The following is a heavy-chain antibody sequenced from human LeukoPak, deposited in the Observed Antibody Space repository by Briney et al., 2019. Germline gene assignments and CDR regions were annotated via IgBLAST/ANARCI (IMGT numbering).Heavy chain of an antibody. CDR3: ARVAYFDSGGYYYNFDY. J-gene: IGHJ4*02. V-gene: IGHV4-38-2*01. Sequence: SETLSLTCAVSRYSISNGYYWGWIRQSPGKGLEWIGNIWHSGITYYNPSLKSRVTISVDTSKNQFSLKLSSVTAADTAVYYCARVAYFDSGGYYYNFDYWGQGTLVTVSS. CDR2: IWHSGIT. CDR1: RYSISNGYY. D-gene: IGHD3-22*01.